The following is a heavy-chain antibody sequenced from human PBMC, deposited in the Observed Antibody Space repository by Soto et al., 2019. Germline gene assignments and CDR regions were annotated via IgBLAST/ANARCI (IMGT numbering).Heavy chain of an antibody. CDR1: GGSISSYY. J-gene: IGHJ4*02. D-gene: IGHD3-3*01. V-gene: IGHV4-59*08. CDR3: ATRGTLNYGFWSGYYQY. Sequence: SETLSLTCTVSGGSISSYYWSWIRQPPGKGLEWIGYIYYSGSTNYNPSLKSRVTISVDTSKNQFSLKLSSVTAADTAVSYCATRGTLNYGFWSGYYQYWGQGTLVTVSS. CDR2: IYYSGST.